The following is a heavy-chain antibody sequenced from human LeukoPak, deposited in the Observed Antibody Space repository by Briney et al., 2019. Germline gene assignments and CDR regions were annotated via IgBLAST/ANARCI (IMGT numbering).Heavy chain of an antibody. CDR3: ARRVYNSGWYIDY. CDR1: GFTFSDNY. J-gene: IGHJ4*02. V-gene: IGHV3-11*04. CDR2: ISSSGSTI. D-gene: IGHD6-19*01. Sequence: GGSLRLSCAASGFTFSDNYMSWIRQAPGKGLEWVSYISSSGSTIYYADSVEGRSTISRDNAKNSLYLQMNSLRAEDTAVYYCARRVYNSGWYIDYWGQGTLVTVSS.